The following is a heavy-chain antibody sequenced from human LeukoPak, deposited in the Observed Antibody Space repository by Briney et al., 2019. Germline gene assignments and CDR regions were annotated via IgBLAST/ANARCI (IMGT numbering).Heavy chain of an antibody. J-gene: IGHJ3*01. CDR3: ARARTGGTWSFDP. D-gene: IGHD2-15*01. V-gene: IGHV3-21*01. CDR2: ITGSGTYI. CDR1: RFTFSSYS. Sequence: PGGSLRLSCAASRFTFSSYSMNWVRQAPGKGLEWVSSITGSGTYIYYADSVKGRFTISRDNAKNSLYLQMNSLRAEDTAVYYCARARTGGTWSFDPWGPGTMVTVSS.